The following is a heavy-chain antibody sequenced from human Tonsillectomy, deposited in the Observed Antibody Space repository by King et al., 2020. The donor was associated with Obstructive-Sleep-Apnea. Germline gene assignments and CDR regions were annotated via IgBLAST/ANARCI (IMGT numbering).Heavy chain of an antibody. Sequence: VQLVESGGGLVQPGRSLRLSCAASGFTFDDYSMHWVRQAPGKGLEWVSGISWYSGSIGYAGSVKGRFTISRDNAKNSPYLQMNSLRAEDTALYYCARTRDYYGSGSYYNKDYWGQGTLVTVSS. J-gene: IGHJ4*02. CDR3: ARTRDYYGSGSYYNKDY. D-gene: IGHD3-10*01. CDR1: GFTFDDYS. CDR2: ISWYSGSI. V-gene: IGHV3-9*01.